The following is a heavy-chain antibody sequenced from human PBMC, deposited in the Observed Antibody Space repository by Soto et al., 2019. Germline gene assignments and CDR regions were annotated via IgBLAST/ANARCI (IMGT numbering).Heavy chain of an antibody. CDR2: IYYSGNT. V-gene: IGHV4-31*03. J-gene: IGHJ6*02. Sequence: LSLTCTVSGGSIRSGGYYWSWVRQNPRRGLEWIGNIYYSGNTYYNPSLKSRLTISVDTSKNQFSLNLSSVTAADTAVYYCARDRLMATAGTARHYFGLDVWGQGTTVTVSS. D-gene: IGHD5-18*01. CDR1: GGSIRSGGYY. CDR3: ARDRLMATAGTARHYFGLDV.